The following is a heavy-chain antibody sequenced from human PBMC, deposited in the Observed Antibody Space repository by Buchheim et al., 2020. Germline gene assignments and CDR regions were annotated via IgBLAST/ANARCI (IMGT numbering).Heavy chain of an antibody. CDR1: GFTFSSYW. CDR2: INTDGTDT. D-gene: IGHD3-10*01. V-gene: IGHV3-74*01. J-gene: IGHJ4*02. Sequence: EVQLVDSGGGLVQPGGSLRLSCAASGFTFSSYWMHWVRQAPGKGPVWVSRINTDGTDTSYADSVKGRFTISRDNARNTLYLQMNRLEAEDTAVYAGARGGTSGSLDYWGQGT. CDR3: ARGGTSGSLDY.